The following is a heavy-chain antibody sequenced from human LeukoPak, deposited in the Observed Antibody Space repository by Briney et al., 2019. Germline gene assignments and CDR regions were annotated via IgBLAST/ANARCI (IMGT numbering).Heavy chain of an antibody. D-gene: IGHD2-21*01. Sequence: PSATLSLTCAVSGDSITSIHWWSWVRQVPGKGLEWIGEIFESGSTNYSPSLKSRVTISVDTSKNQFSLKLSSVTAADTAVYYCAGGGVVVVIANTFDYWGQGTLVTVSS. CDR1: GDSITSIHW. V-gene: IGHV4-4*02. CDR3: AGGGVVVVIANTFDY. J-gene: IGHJ4*02. CDR2: IFESGST.